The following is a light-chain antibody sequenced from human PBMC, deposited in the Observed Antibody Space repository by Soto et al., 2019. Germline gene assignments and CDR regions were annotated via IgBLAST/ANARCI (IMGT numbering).Light chain of an antibody. J-gene: IGKJ4*01. CDR1: QGISSY. CDR2: GAS. V-gene: IGKV1-8*01. Sequence: AIRMTHSPSSLSASTGDRVTITCRASQGISSYLAWYQQKPGEAPKLLIYGASALQSGVPSRFSGSGSGTDFTLTISCLQSEDFATYYCQQYYSYPLTFGGGTKVDIK. CDR3: QQYYSYPLT.